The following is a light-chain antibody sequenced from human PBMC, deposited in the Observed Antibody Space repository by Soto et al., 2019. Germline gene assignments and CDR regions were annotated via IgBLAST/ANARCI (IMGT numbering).Light chain of an antibody. CDR2: GAS. V-gene: IGKV3-20*01. CDR3: QQYGSSPLT. Sequence: EIGLAQSPGTLSLSPGERAALSCRASQSVGSTYLAWYQQKPGQAPRLLIYGASSRATGIPDRFSGSGSGTDFTLTISRLEPEDFAVYYCQQYGSSPLTFGGGTKVEIK. J-gene: IGKJ4*01. CDR1: QSVGSTY.